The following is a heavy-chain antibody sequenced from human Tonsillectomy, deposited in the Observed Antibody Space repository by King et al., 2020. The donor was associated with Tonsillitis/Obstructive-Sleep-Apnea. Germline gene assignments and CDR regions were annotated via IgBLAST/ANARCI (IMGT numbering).Heavy chain of an antibody. V-gene: IGHV3-23*04. D-gene: IGHD3-10*01. CDR3: AKGGFGETVGPTFDY. CDR2: ISGSGGST. CDR1: GFTFSSYA. Sequence: VQLVESGGGLVQPGGSLRLSCAASGFTFSSYAMSWVRQAPGKGLEWVSGISGSGGSTYYADSVKGRFTISRDNSKNTLYLKMNTLRAEDTAVYYCAKGGFGETVGPTFDYWGQGTLVTVSS. J-gene: IGHJ4*02.